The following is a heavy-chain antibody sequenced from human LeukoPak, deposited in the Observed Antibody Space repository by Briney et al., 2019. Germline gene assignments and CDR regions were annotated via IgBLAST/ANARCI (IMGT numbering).Heavy chain of an antibody. Sequence: ASVKVSCKVSGYTLTELSMHWVRQAPGKGLEWMGGFDPEDGETIYAQKFQGRVTITEDTSTDTAYMELSSLRSEDTAVYYCATMPGRATGYWGQGTLVTVSS. CDR2: FDPEDGET. CDR3: ATMPGRATGY. J-gene: IGHJ4*02. CDR1: GYTLTELS. V-gene: IGHV1-24*01. D-gene: IGHD1-14*01.